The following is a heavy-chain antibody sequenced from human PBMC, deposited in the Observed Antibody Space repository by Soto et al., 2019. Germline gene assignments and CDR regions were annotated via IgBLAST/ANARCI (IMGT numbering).Heavy chain of an antibody. Sequence: GASVKVSCKASGFTFTSSAVQWVRQARGQRLEWIGWSVVGSGNTNYAQKFQERVTITRDMSTSTAYMELSSLRSEDTAVYYCAADLRYIVGATTPYYFDYWGQGTLVTVSS. D-gene: IGHD1-26*01. V-gene: IGHV1-58*01. CDR2: SVVGSGNT. J-gene: IGHJ4*02. CDR1: GFTFTSSA. CDR3: AADLRYIVGATTPYYFDY.